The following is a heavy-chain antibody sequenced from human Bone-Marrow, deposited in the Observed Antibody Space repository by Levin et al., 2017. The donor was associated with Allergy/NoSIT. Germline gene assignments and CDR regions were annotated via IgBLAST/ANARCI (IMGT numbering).Heavy chain of an antibody. Sequence: LSLTCAASGFSFSLYAMNWVRQSPGKGLEWVSGISGSGGSEYYADSVTGRFVISRDNSNDTLFLQMYSLRADDTAIYYCIKGSKYGVAAGWFDTWGQGTPVTVSS. CDR3: IKGSKYGVAAGWFDT. J-gene: IGHJ5*02. CDR1: GFSFSLYA. CDR2: ISGSGGSE. V-gene: IGHV3-23*01. D-gene: IGHD3-3*01.